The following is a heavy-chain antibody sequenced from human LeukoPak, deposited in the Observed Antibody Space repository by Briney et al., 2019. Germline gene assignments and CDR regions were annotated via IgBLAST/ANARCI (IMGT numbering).Heavy chain of an antibody. Sequence: PGGSLRLSCAASGFTFGSYSMNWVRQAPGKGLEWVSSISSSSSYIYYADSVKGRFTISRDNAKNSLYLQMNSLRAEDTAVYYCARDRCSCGSCYSVYYYYGMVVWGQGTTVTVSS. CDR2: ISSSSSYI. CDR3: ARDRCSCGSCYSVYYYYGMVV. D-gene: IGHD2-15*01. CDR1: GFTFGSYS. J-gene: IGHJ6*02. V-gene: IGHV3-21*01.